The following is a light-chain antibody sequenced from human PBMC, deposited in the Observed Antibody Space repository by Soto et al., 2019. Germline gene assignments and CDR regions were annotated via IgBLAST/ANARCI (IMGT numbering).Light chain of an antibody. CDR2: AAS. CDR1: QNIASY. Sequence: DIQMTQSPSSLSAFVGDRVTITCRASQNIASYLNWYQQQPGKAPRLLIYAASSLQSGVPSRFSGGGSGTDFTLTISSLQPEDFATYYCQQSYGTPTTFGQGTRLEI. V-gene: IGKV1-39*01. CDR3: QQSYGTPTT. J-gene: IGKJ5*01.